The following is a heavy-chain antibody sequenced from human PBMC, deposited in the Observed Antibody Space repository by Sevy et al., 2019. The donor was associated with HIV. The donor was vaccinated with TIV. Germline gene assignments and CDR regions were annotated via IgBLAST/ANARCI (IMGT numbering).Heavy chain of an antibody. V-gene: IGHV3-33*01. CDR2: IWYDGSNK. D-gene: IGHD5-12*01. CDR3: AREMATKWSDAFDI. Sequence: GGSLRLSCAASGFTFSSYGMHWVRQAPGKGLEWVAVIWYDGSNKYDADSVKGRFTISRDNSKNTLYLQMNSLRAEDTAVYYCAREMATKWSDAFDIWGQGTMVTVSS. J-gene: IGHJ3*02. CDR1: GFTFSSYG.